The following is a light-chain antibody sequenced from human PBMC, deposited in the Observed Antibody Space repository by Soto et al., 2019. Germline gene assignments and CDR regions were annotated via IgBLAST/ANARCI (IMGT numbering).Light chain of an antibody. J-gene: IGKJ1*01. CDR2: DRS. Sequence: DIQMTHSPSTLSASVGDRVTITCRASQGVSYWLAWYQQKPGKAPKLLIHDRSSLASGVPRRLSGSGSGTNFTLTISSLQRVDRAKHYCQQYNSWWTVGQGTKEDIK. CDR1: QGVSYW. V-gene: IGKV1-5*01. CDR3: QQYNSWWT.